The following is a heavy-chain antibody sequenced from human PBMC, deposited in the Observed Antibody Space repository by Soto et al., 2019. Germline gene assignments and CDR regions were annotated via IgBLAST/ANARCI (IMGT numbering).Heavy chain of an antibody. J-gene: IGHJ3*02. V-gene: IGHV4-59*08. CDR2: IYYSGST. Sequence: SETLSLTCTVSGGSISSYYWSWIRQPPGKGLEWIGYIYYSGSTNYNPSLKSRVTISVDTSKNQFSLKLSSVTAADTAVYYCARKNWGFDAFDIWGQGTMVTVSS. CDR3: ARKNWGFDAFDI. D-gene: IGHD7-27*01. CDR1: GGSISSYY.